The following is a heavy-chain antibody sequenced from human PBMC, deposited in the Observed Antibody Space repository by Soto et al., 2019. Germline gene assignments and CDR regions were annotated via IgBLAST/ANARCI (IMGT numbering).Heavy chain of an antibody. J-gene: IGHJ3*02. Sequence: GGSLRLSCAASGFTFSGSGIHWVLQASWKGLEWVGRIRSQANNYATAYTASVKGRFTVSRDDSRNTAYLQMNSLKTEDSAVYYCASLSPDDYNSRAFDIWGQGTMVTVSS. V-gene: IGHV3-73*01. CDR2: IRSQANNYAT. CDR3: ASLSPDDYNSRAFDI. D-gene: IGHD4-4*01. CDR1: GFTFSGSG.